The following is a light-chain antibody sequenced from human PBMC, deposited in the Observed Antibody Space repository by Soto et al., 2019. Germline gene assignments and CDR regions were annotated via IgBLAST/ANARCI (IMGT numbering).Light chain of an antibody. CDR3: QQYNSYSRT. J-gene: IGKJ1*01. Sequence: DIQMTQSPSTLSASVGDRVTITCRASQSISNWLAWYQQKPGKAPKLLIYKASSLESGVPSRFSGSGSGTEFSLTISSLQPDDFATYYCQQYNSYSRTIGQGTKVEIK. CDR2: KAS. V-gene: IGKV1-5*03. CDR1: QSISNW.